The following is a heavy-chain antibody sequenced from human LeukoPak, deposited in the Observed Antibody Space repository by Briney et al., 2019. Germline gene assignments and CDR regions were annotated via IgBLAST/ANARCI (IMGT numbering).Heavy chain of an antibody. CDR3: ARLYCSSTSCYFMDAFDI. CDR2: IYSSGST. V-gene: IGHV4-59*08. CDR1: GGSISSFY. D-gene: IGHD2-2*01. Sequence: SETLSLTCTVSGGSISSFYWSWIRQPPGKGLEWIGYIYSSGSTNYNPSLKSRVTISVDTSKNQFSLKLSSVTAADTAVYYCARLYCSSTSCYFMDAFDIWGQGTMVTVSS. J-gene: IGHJ3*02.